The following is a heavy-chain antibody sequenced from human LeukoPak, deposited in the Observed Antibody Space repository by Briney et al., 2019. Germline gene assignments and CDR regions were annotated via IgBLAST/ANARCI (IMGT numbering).Heavy chain of an antibody. CDR1: GLTVSTNY. D-gene: IGHD5-24*01. CDR3: ARTFLSGDGYKVGYFGY. J-gene: IGHJ4*02. Sequence: GESLEISRAVSGLTVSTNYMSWVRQAPGKGLEWLSLIYSSGSAYYADSVKGRFTISRDNSRNTLYLQMNSLTAEDTAVYYCARTFLSGDGYKVGYFGYWGPGTLVTVSS. CDR2: IYSSGSA. V-gene: IGHV3-53*01.